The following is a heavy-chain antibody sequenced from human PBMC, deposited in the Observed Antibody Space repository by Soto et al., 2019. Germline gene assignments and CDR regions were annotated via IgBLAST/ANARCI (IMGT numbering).Heavy chain of an antibody. CDR2: IYYSGST. CDR3: ARGIYDFWSGFGEPFYYYYMDV. D-gene: IGHD3-3*01. J-gene: IGHJ6*03. V-gene: IGHV4-59*01. CDR1: GGSISSYY. Sequence: PSETLSLTCTVSGGSISSYYLSWIRQPPGKGLEWIGYIYYSGSTNYNPSLKSRVTISVDTSKNQFSLKLSSVTAADTAVYYCARGIYDFWSGFGEPFYYYYMDVWGRGTTVTVSS.